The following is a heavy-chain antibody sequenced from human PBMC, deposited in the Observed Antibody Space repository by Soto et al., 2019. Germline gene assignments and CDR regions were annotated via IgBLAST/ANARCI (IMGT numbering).Heavy chain of an antibody. CDR2: ISSSGSTI. CDR1: GFTFSDYY. J-gene: IGHJ4*02. V-gene: IGHV3-11*01. Sequence: GGSLRLSCAASGFTFSDYYMSWIRQAPGKGLEWVSYISSSGSTIYYADSVKGRFTISRDNAKNSLYLQMNSLRAEDTAVYYCATLLANYDYIWGSYRRKGPFDYWGQGTLVTVSS. CDR3: ATLLANYDYIWGSYRRKGPFDY. D-gene: IGHD3-16*02.